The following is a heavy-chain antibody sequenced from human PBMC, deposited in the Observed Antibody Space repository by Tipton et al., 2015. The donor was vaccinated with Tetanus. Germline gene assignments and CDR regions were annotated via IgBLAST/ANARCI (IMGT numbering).Heavy chain of an antibody. CDR3: ARTPDYYYGMDV. V-gene: IGHV4-59*12. CDR1: GGSITKDY. CDR2: ISHSGSP. Sequence: LRLSCNVSGGSITKDYWSWIRQSPGKTLEWIGYISHSGSPNYNPSLKSRVTISTDKSKNQVSLRLNSVTAADTAVYFCARTPDYYYGMDVWGQGTTVTVSS. J-gene: IGHJ6*02.